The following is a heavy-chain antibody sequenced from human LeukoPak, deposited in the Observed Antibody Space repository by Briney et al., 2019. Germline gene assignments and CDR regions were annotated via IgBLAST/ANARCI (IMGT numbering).Heavy chain of an antibody. CDR1: GFTFSSYA. CDR2: ISGSGGST. J-gene: IGHJ2*01. D-gene: IGHD6-13*01. V-gene: IGHV3-23*01. Sequence: GGSLRLSCAASGFTFSSYAMSWVRQAPGKGLEWVSAISGSGGSTYYADSVKGRFTISRDSSKNTLYLQMNSLRAEDTAVYYCAPHPIAAAGYWYFDLWGRGTLVTVSS. CDR3: APHPIAAAGYWYFDL.